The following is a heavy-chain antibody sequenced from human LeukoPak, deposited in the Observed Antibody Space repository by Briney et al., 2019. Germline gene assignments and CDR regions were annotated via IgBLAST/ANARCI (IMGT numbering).Heavy chain of an antibody. CDR1: GFTVSSNY. J-gene: IGHJ4*02. Sequence: GGSLRLSCAASGFTVSSNYMSWVRQAPGKGLEWVSVIYSGGSTYYADSVKGRFTISRDNSKNSLYLQMNSLRVEDTAVYYCAREYVDIVPMGSFDYWGQGTLVTVSS. V-gene: IGHV3-53*01. CDR2: IYSGGST. D-gene: IGHD5-12*01. CDR3: AREYVDIVPMGSFDY.